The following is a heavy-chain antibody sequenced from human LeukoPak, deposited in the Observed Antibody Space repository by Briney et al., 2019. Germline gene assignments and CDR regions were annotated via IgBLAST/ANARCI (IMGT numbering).Heavy chain of an antibody. CDR2: IRYDGSNK. J-gene: IGHJ4*02. CDR1: GFTFSSYG. CDR3: ARDVGGGDTFDY. Sequence: GGSLRLSCAASGFTFSSYGMHWVRQAPGKGLEWVAFIRYDGSNKYYADSVKGRFTISRDNSKSTLFLQMNSLRAEDTAVYFCARDVGGGDTFDYWGQGTLVTVSS. V-gene: IGHV3-30*02. D-gene: IGHD2-21*02.